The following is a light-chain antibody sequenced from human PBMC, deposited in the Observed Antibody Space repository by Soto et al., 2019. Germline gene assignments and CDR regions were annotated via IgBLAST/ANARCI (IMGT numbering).Light chain of an antibody. CDR3: QQYNIWPLYT. CDR2: GAS. Sequence: EIVMTQSPATLSVSPGERATLSCRASQSVDSNLAWYQQKPGQAPRLLIYGASTRATGIPARFSGSGSGTEFTLTISSLQSGDFAVYYCQQYNIWPLYTFGQGTKLEIK. J-gene: IGKJ2*01. CDR1: QSVDSN. V-gene: IGKV3-15*01.